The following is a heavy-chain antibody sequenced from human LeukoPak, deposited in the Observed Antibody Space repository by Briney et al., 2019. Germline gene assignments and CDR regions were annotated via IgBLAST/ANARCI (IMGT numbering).Heavy chain of an antibody. D-gene: IGHD1-7*01. Sequence: GGSLRLSCAASGFTFSSYAMSWVRQAPGKGLEWVSAISGSGGSTYYADSVKGRFTISRDNSKNTLYLQMNSLRAEDTAVYYCAKIRAKQAGTRGYFDYWGQGTLVTVSS. V-gene: IGHV3-23*01. CDR1: GFTFSSYA. CDR2: ISGSGGST. J-gene: IGHJ4*02. CDR3: AKIRAKQAGTRGYFDY.